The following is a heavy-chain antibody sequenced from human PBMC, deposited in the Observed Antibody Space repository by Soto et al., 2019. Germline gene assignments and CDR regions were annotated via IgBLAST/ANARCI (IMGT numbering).Heavy chain of an antibody. CDR1: GSSISSYY. CDR2: IYYSGST. V-gene: IGHV4-59*01. Sequence: PSETLSLTCTVSGSSISSYYWSWLRQPPGKGLEWIGYIYYSGSTNYNPSLKSRVTISVDTSKNQFSLKLSSVTAADTAVYYCARSDRHGSGSYYHYYGMDVWSQGTTVTV. CDR3: ARSDRHGSGSYYHYYGMDV. J-gene: IGHJ6*02. D-gene: IGHD3-10*01.